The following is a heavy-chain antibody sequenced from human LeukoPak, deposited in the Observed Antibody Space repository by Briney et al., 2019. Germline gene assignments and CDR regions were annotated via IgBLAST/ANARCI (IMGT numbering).Heavy chain of an antibody. CDR1: GGSISSGDYY. CDR2: IYYSGST. CDR3: ARDLSGYSSLDY. J-gene: IGHJ4*02. D-gene: IGHD5-18*01. V-gene: IGHV4-30-4*01. Sequence: SQTLSLTCTVSGGSISSGDYYCSWIRQPPGKGLEWIGYIYYSGSTYYNPSLKSRVTISVDTSQNQFSLKLDSVTAADTAVYYCARDLSGYSSLDYWGQGTLVTVSS.